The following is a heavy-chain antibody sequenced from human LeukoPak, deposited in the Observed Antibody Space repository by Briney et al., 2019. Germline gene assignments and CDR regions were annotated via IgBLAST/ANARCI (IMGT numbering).Heavy chain of an antibody. CDR3: ARVAHYAGNEYDAFDI. V-gene: IGHV4-59*01. CDR1: GGSLRSYY. D-gene: IGHD4-23*01. J-gene: IGHJ3*02. CDR2: IYYSGST. Sequence: SETLSLTCTVSGGSLRSYYWSWIRQPPGKGLEWIGYIYYSGSTNYNPSLSSRATISVDTSKNQFSLKLSSVTAADTAVYSCARVAHYAGNEYDAFDIWGQGPMVTVSS.